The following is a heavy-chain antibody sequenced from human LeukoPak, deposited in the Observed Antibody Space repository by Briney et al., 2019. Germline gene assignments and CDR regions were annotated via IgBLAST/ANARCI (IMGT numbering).Heavy chain of an antibody. V-gene: IGHV4-4*02. Sequence: SETLSLTCAVSGGSISSSNWWSWVRQPPGKGLEWIGEIYHSGSTNYNPSLKSRVTISVDKSKNQFSLKLSSVTAADTAVYYCAREGSYFERAFDIWGQGTMVTVSS. J-gene: IGHJ3*02. D-gene: IGHD1-26*01. CDR2: IYHSGST. CDR1: GGSISSSNW. CDR3: AREGSYFERAFDI.